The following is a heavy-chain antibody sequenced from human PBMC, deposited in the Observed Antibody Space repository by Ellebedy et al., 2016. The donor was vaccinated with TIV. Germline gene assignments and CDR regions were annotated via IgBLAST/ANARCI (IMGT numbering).Heavy chain of an antibody. D-gene: IGHD2-2*01. J-gene: IGHJ6*02. CDR2: IIPIFGTA. CDR1: GGTFSSYA. V-gene: IGHV1-69*06. CDR3: ARGGPWVVVVPAAIYGMDV. Sequence: SVKVSXXASGGTFSSYAISWVRQAPGQGLEWMGGIIPIFGTANYAQKFQGRVTITADKSTSTAYMELSSLRSEDTAVYYCARGGPWVVVVPAAIYGMDVWGQGTTVTVSS.